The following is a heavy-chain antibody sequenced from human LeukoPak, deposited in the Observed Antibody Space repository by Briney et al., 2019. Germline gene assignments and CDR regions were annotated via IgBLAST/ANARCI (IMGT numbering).Heavy chain of an antibody. J-gene: IGHJ4*02. CDR2: ISYDGSNK. CDR3: ARDELYGSGSYDY. D-gene: IGHD3-10*01. CDR1: GFTFSSYG. Sequence: PGGSLRLSCAASGFTFSSYGMHWVRQAPGKGLEWVAVISYDGSNKYYADSVKGRFTISRDNSKNTLYLQMNSLRAEDTAVYYCARDELYGSGSYDYWGQGTLVTVSS. V-gene: IGHV3-30*03.